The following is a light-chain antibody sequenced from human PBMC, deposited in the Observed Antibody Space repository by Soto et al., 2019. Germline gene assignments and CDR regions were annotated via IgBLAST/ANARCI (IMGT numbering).Light chain of an antibody. CDR2: DAS. CDR1: QSVNSY. J-gene: IGKJ1*01. Sequence: EIVITQSPATLSVSPGERATLSCRASQSVNSYLAWYQQKPGLPPRLLIYDASNRATGIPARFSGSGSGTEFTLSISSLQSEDYKVYYCQQYNKWPLTFGQGTKVDI. CDR3: QQYNKWPLT. V-gene: IGKV3D-15*01.